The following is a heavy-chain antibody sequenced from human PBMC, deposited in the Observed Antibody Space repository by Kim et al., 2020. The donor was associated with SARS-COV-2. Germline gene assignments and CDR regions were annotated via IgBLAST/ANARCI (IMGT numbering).Heavy chain of an antibody. CDR2: INHSGST. Sequence: SETLSLTCAVYGGSFSGYYWSWIRQPPGKVLEWIGEINHSGSTNYNPSLKSRVTISVDTSKNQFSLKLSSVTAADTAVYYCARGRITMVRGVIITDYYYYGMDVWGQGTTVTVSS. D-gene: IGHD3-10*01. CDR3: ARGRITMVRGVIITDYYYYGMDV. V-gene: IGHV4-34*01. J-gene: IGHJ6*02. CDR1: GGSFSGYY.